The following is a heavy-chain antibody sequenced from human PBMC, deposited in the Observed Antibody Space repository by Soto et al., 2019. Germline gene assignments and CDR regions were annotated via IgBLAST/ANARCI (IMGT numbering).Heavy chain of an antibody. Sequence: SVKVSCKASGGTFSSYAISWVRQAPGQGLEWMGGIIPIFGTANYAQKFQGRVTITADESTSTAYMELSSLRSEDTAVYYCARKNYYYDSSEFDTWGQGTLVTVSS. CDR2: IIPIFGTA. V-gene: IGHV1-69*13. CDR1: GGTFSSYA. CDR3: ARKNYYYDSSEFDT. D-gene: IGHD3-22*01. J-gene: IGHJ5*02.